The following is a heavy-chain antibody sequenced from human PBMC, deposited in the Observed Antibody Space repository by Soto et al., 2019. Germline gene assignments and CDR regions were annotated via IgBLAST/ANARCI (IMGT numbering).Heavy chain of an antibody. V-gene: IGHV4-4*07. CDR2: IHASGNT. CDR3: ARTPGWYFDV. D-gene: IGHD6-19*01. J-gene: IGHJ4*02. CDR1: GGYISTYY. Sequence: SETLSLTCNVSGGYISTYYWSWVRQPAGKGLEWIGRIHASGNTDYNPSLKSRVTMSVDTSKNQFSLRLTSLTAADTAVYYCARTPGWYFDVWGQGTLVTVSS.